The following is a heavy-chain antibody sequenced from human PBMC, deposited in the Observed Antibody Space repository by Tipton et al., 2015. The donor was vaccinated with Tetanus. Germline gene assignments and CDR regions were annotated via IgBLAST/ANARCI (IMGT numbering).Heavy chain of an antibody. D-gene: IGHD3-16*02. Sequence: GSLRLSCAASGFTFTSYAMSWVRQAPGKRLEWVSVISGSGGSTYYADSVKGRFTISRDNSKNTLYLQMNSLRAEDTAVYYCAKDPVMITFGGVIVKLYGMDVWGQGTTVTVSS. J-gene: IGHJ6*02. CDR3: AKDPVMITFGGVIVKLYGMDV. V-gene: IGHV3-23*01. CDR2: ISGSGGST. CDR1: GFTFTSYA.